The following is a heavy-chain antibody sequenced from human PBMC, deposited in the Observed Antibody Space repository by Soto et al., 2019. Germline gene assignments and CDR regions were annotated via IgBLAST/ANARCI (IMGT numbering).Heavy chain of an antibody. Sequence: ASVKVSCKASGYTFTSYGISWVRQAPGQGLEWMGWISAYNGDTNYAQKLQGGVTMTTDTSTSTAYMELRSLRSDDTAVYYCARGPRYCSSTSCFSGVTWFDPWGQGTLVTVSS. CDR1: GYTFTSYG. J-gene: IGHJ5*02. V-gene: IGHV1-18*04. D-gene: IGHD2-2*01. CDR2: ISAYNGDT. CDR3: ARGPRYCSSTSCFSGVTWFDP.